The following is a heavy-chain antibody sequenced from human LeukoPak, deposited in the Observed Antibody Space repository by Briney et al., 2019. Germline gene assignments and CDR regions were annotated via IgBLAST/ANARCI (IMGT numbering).Heavy chain of an antibody. CDR2: IIPIFGTL. D-gene: IGHD5-24*01. CDR3: AAEIGDTMATNYY. Sequence: SVNVSCKASGGTFNNYAISWVRQAPGQGLEWMGGIIPIFGTLKYAQKFQGRVTITADESTSTAYMELSSLRSEDTAVYYCAAEIGDTMATNYYWGQGTLVTVSS. CDR1: GGTFNNYA. J-gene: IGHJ4*02. V-gene: IGHV1-69*13.